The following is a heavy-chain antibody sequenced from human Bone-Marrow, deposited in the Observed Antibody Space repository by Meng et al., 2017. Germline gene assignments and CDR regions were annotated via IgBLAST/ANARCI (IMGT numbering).Heavy chain of an antibody. Sequence: VQLKRWGPGLLKPSETLSLTCAVYGGSFSGYYWSWIRQPPGKGLEWIGEINHSGSTNYNPSLKSRVTISVDTSQNNLSLKLSSVTAADSAVYYCARGPTTMAHDFDYWGQGTLVTVSS. V-gene: IGHV4-34*01. CDR2: INHSGST. D-gene: IGHD4-11*01. CDR3: ARGPTTMAHDFDY. CDR1: GGSFSGYY. J-gene: IGHJ4*02.